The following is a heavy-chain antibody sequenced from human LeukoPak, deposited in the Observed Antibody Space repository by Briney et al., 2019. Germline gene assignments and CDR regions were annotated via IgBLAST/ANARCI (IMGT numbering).Heavy chain of an antibody. V-gene: IGHV5-51*01. CDR1: GYTFTTYW. CDR2: IYPGDFDT. Sequence: GESLRISCKGSGYTFTTYWIGWVRQMPGKGLEWMGIIYPGDFDTRDSPSFQGEGTISVDKSINTAYLHWRSLKASDTAMYYCPRRAGHCSDGACYAQTVIDHWGPGTLVTVSS. CDR3: PRRAGHCSDGACYAQTVIDH. J-gene: IGHJ4*02. D-gene: IGHD2-15*01.